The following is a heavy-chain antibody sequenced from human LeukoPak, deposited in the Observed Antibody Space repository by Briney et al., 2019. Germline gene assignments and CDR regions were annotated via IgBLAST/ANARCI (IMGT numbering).Heavy chain of an antibody. J-gene: IGHJ4*02. CDR2: INPSGGST. V-gene: IGHV1-46*01. CDR1: GYTFTSYY. D-gene: IGHD2-21*02. CDR3: AREVAYCGGDCYSELDY. Sequence: ASVKVSCKASGYTFTSYYMHWVRQAPGQGLEWMGKINPSGGSTSYAQKFQGRVTMTRDTSTSTVYMELSSLRSEDTAVYYCAREVAYCGGDCYSELDYWGQGTLVTVSS.